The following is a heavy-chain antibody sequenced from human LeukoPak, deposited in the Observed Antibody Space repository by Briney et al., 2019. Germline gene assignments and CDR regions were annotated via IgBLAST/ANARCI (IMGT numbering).Heavy chain of an antibody. Sequence: ASVKVSCKASGYTFTSYDINWVRQATGQGLEWMGWMNPNRGNTGYAQKFQGRVTMTRNTSISTAYMELSSLRSEDTAVYYCAIVDIVVVPAIDNYYYYGMDVWGQGTTVTVSS. D-gene: IGHD2-2*01. J-gene: IGHJ6*02. V-gene: IGHV1-8*01. CDR1: GYTFTSYD. CDR2: MNPNRGNT. CDR3: AIVDIVVVPAIDNYYYYGMDV.